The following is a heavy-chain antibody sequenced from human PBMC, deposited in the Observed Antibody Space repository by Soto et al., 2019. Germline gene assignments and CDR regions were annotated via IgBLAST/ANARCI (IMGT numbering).Heavy chain of an antibody. D-gene: IGHD2-21*02. CDR1: GYSISSSNW. V-gene: IGHV4-28*03. CDR3: ARGSFVTHYYHYHMDV. J-gene: IGHJ6*03. CDR2: IYHSGST. Sequence: SETLSLTCAVSGYSISSSNWWGWIRQPPGKGLEWIGYIYHSGSTYYNPSLKGRVTMSLDTSNNQFSLKLSSVTAADTAVYYCARGSFVTHYYHYHMDVCGQGTSVPVSS.